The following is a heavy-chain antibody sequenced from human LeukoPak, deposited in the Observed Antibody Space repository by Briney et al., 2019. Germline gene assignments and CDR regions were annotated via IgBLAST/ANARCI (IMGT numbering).Heavy chain of an antibody. Sequence: GGSLRLSXAASGFTVSSNYMSWVGQAPGKGLEWVSVIYSGGSTYYADSVKGRFTISRDNSKNTLYLQMNSLRAEDTAVYYCARGYDFWSGIPFDYWGQGTLVTVSS. CDR2: IYSGGST. CDR3: ARGYDFWSGIPFDY. V-gene: IGHV3-66*02. D-gene: IGHD3-3*01. J-gene: IGHJ4*02. CDR1: GFTVSSNY.